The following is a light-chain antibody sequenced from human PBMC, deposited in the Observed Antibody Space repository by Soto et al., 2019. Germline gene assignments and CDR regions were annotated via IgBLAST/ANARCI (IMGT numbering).Light chain of an antibody. J-gene: IGLJ1*01. CDR2: EVS. Sequence: QSALTQPPSASGSPGQSVTISRTGTSSDVGGYNYVSWYQQHPGKAPKLMIYEVSKRPSGVPDRFSGSKSGNTASLTVSGIQAEDESDYYCSSCGRSNNDVFGTGTKVTVL. V-gene: IGLV2-8*01. CDR3: SSCGRSNNDV. CDR1: SSDVGGYNY.